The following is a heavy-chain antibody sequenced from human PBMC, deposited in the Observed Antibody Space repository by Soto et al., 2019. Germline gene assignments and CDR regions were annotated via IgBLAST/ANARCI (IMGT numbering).Heavy chain of an antibody. CDR1: GYTFTNYG. Sequence: QVQLVQSGGEVKKPGAAVMVSCKASGYTFTNYGISWVRQAPGQGLEWMGWISTSNSNTAYAQKFPXRXTXTXXPSTSTAYMELRSLRPDATAVYYCASPPQVTRSYYFNGLDVWGQGTTVTVSS. CDR2: ISTSNSNT. V-gene: IGHV1-18*01. CDR3: ASPPQVTRSYYFNGLDV. J-gene: IGHJ6*02. D-gene: IGHD5-18*01.